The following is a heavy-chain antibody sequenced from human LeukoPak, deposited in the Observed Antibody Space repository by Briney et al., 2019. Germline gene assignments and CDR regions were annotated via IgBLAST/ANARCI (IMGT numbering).Heavy chain of an antibody. D-gene: IGHD6-6*01. CDR3: AKDIRATSIAAPDF. J-gene: IGHJ4*02. CDR1: GFTFDDYA. V-gene: IGHV3-9*01. Sequence: GGSLRLSCAASGFTFDDYAMRWVRQAPGKGLEWVSGISWNSGTIGYADSVKGRFTISRDNAKNFVFLQMNSLRAEDTALYYCAKDIRATSIAAPDFGGQGTLVTVSS. CDR2: ISWNSGTI.